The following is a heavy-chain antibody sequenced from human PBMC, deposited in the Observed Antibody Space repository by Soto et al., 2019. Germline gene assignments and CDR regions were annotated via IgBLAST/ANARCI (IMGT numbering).Heavy chain of an antibody. CDR3: ARATSGYYSATFDY. CDR2: IYYSGST. Sequence: QVQLQESGPGLVKPSQTLSLTCTVSGGSISSGGYYWSWIRQHPGKGLEWIGYIYYSGSTCYNPSLQSRVTISVDTSKNQFSLKLSSVTAADTAVYYCARATSGYYSATFDYWGQGTLVTVSS. CDR1: GGSISSGGYY. V-gene: IGHV4-31*03. D-gene: IGHD3-22*01. J-gene: IGHJ4*02.